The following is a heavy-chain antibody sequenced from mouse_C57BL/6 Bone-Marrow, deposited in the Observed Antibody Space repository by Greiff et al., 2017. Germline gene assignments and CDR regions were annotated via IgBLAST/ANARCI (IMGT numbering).Heavy chain of an antibody. Sequence: EVQGVESGGGLVKPGGSLKLSCAASGFTFSDYGMHWVRQAPEKGLEWVAYISSGSSTIYYADTVKGRFTISRDNAKNTLFLQMTSLRSDDTAMYYCAMPYYFYRFPWVAYWGQGTMVTVSA. CDR2: ISSGSSTI. CDR3: AMPYYFYRFPWVAY. D-gene: IGHD2-14*01. J-gene: IGHJ3*01. CDR1: GFTFSDYG. V-gene: IGHV5-17*01.